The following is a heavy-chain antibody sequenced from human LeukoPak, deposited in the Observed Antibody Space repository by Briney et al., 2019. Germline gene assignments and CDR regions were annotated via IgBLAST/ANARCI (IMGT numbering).Heavy chain of an antibody. CDR2: ISGSGGST. Sequence: GGSLRLSCAASGFTFSSYSMNWVRQAPGKGLEWVSAISGSGGSTYYADSVKGRFTISRDNSKNTLYLQMNSLRAEDTAVYYCAKKSGSSWYRRWYDYWGQGTLVTVSS. CDR1: GFTFSSYS. V-gene: IGHV3-23*01. J-gene: IGHJ4*02. D-gene: IGHD6-13*01. CDR3: AKKSGSSWYRRWYDY.